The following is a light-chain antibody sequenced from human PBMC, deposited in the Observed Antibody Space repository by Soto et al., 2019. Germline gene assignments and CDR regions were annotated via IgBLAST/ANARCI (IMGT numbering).Light chain of an antibody. CDR3: SSYTSSSTPFV. CDR1: SSDVGGYNY. V-gene: IGLV2-14*01. CDR2: DVS. Sequence: QSALTQPAFVSGSPGQSITISCTGTSSDVGGYNYVSWYQQHPGKAPKLMIYDVSNQPSGVSNRFSGSKSGNTASLTISGLQAEDEADYYCSSYTSSSTPFVFGTGTKVTVL. J-gene: IGLJ1*01.